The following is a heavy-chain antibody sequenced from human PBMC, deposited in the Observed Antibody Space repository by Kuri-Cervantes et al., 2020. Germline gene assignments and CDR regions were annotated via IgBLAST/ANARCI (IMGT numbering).Heavy chain of an antibody. CDR2: ISYDGGNK. D-gene: IGHD6-19*01. J-gene: IGHJ4*02. CDR3: ARDGWQSLVEYYFDY. CDR1: VFTFSSYA. Sequence: GESLQFYCAASVFTFSSYAMHWVRQAPGKGLEWVAVISYDGGNKYYADSVKGRYTISRDNSKNTLYLQMNSLRAEDTAVNYCARDGWQSLVEYYFDYWGQGTLVTVSS. V-gene: IGHV3-30-3*01.